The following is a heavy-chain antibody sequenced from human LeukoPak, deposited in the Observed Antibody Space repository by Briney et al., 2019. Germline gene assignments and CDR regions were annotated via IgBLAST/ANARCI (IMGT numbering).Heavy chain of an antibody. V-gene: IGHV1-69*01. CDR2: IIPIFGTA. CDR3: ARGPIIDIVIVPAADDYYYMDV. Sequence: SVKVSCKASGGTFSSYAISWVRQAPGQGLEWMGGIIPIFGTANYAQKFQGRVTITADESTSTAYMELSSLRSEDTAVYYCARGPIIDIVIVPAADDYYYMDVWGKGTTVTISS. D-gene: IGHD2-2*01. J-gene: IGHJ6*03. CDR1: GGTFSSYA.